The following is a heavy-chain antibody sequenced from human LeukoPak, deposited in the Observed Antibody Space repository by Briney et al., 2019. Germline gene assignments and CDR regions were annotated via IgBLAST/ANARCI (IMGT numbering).Heavy chain of an antibody. Sequence: PGGSLRLSCAASGLTFSSYAMHWVRQAPGKGLEWVAVISSDGSNKYYADSMKGRFTISRDNSKNTLYLQMNSLSGEDTAVYSCARESVQLWLHYFDYWGQGTLVTVSS. CDR1: GLTFSSYA. CDR3: ARESVQLWLHYFDY. J-gene: IGHJ4*02. V-gene: IGHV3-30*04. CDR2: ISSDGSNK. D-gene: IGHD5-18*01.